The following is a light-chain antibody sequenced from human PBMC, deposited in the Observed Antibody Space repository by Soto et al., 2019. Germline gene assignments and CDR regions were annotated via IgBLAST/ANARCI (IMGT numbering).Light chain of an antibody. V-gene: IGKV2-28*01. CDR2: LGS. CDR1: RSLLHSNGYNY. J-gene: IGKJ1*01. CDR3: MQGTHWPPT. Sequence: DIVMTQYTLSLPVTPGEPASISCRSSRSLLHSNGYNYLDWYLQKPGQSPQLLIYLGSNRASGVPDRFSGSGSGTDFTLKISRVEAEDVGVYYCMQGTHWPPTFGQRTKADI.